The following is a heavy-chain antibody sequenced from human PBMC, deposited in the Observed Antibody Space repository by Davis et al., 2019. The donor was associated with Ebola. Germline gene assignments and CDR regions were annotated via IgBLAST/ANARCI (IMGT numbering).Heavy chain of an antibody. J-gene: IGHJ5*02. D-gene: IGHD4-17*01. Sequence: GGSLRLSCAASGFTFSSFEMTWVRQAPGKGLEWVSYISGSGSTIFYADSVKGRFTISRDNAKNSLYLQMNSLRAEDTALYYCAKGANYGDYPYNWFDPWGQGTLVTVSS. CDR3: AKGANYGDYPYNWFDP. CDR1: GFTFSSFE. V-gene: IGHV3-48*03. CDR2: ISGSGSTI.